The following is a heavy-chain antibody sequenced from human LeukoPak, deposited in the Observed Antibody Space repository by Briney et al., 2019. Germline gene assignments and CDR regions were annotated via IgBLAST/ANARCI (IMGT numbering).Heavy chain of an antibody. V-gene: IGHV3-23*01. J-gene: IGHJ4*02. CDR2: ISGGGGST. Sequence: GGSLRLSCAASGFTFTSYSMNWVRQAPGKGLEWVSTISGGGGSTYYADSVKGRFTISRDNSKNTLYLQVNSLRAGDTTVYYCAKGGKWDVTPYDYWGQGTLVTVSS. CDR1: GFTFTSYS. D-gene: IGHD1-26*01. CDR3: AKGGKWDVTPYDY.